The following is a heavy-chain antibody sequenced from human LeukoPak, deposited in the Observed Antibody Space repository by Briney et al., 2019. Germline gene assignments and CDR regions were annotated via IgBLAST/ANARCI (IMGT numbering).Heavy chain of an antibody. Sequence: PGGSLRLSCAASGFTFSDYYMSWIRQAPGKGLEWVSYISSSGSTIYYADSVKGRFTISGDNAKNSLYLQMNSLRAEDTAVYYCARDAQLWSNWFDPWGQGTLVTVSS. CDR1: GFTFSDYY. J-gene: IGHJ5*02. CDR2: ISSSGSTI. CDR3: ARDAQLWSNWFDP. D-gene: IGHD5-18*01. V-gene: IGHV3-11*04.